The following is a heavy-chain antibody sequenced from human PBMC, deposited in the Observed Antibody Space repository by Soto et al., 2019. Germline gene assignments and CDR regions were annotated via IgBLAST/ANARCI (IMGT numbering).Heavy chain of an antibody. CDR1: GFTFSSYA. D-gene: IGHD3-3*01. CDR3: ANLPSVWSGYYFDY. J-gene: IGHJ4*02. Sequence: GGSLRLSCAASGFTFSSYAMSWVRQAPGKGLEWVSAISGSGGSTYYADSVKGRFTISRDNSKNTLYLQMNSLRAEDTAVYCCANLPSVWSGYYFDYWGQGTLVTVSS. CDR2: ISGSGGST. V-gene: IGHV3-23*01.